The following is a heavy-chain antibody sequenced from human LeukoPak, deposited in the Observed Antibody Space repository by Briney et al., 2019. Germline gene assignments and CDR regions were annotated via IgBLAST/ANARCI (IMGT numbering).Heavy chain of an antibody. V-gene: IGHV4-59*13. J-gene: IGHJ4*01. Sequence: PSETLSLTCSVSGASINSYYWNWIRQSPGKGLEWLGNIHYRGTTNYNPSLKSRVTLSLDSSKSQFALKVTSVTAADTAVYYCARDEFGDFQGFDYWGQEPGSPSPQ. CDR3: ARDEFGDFQGFDY. CDR2: IHYRGTT. CDR1: GASINSYY. D-gene: IGHD4-17*01.